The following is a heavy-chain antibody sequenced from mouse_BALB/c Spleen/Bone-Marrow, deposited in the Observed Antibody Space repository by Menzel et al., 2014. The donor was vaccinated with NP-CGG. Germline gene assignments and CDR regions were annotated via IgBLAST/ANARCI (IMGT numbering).Heavy chain of an antibody. CDR2: IRNKANGYTT. CDR1: GLTFTDYY. J-gene: IGHJ2*01. CDR3: ARYMGGLLFDS. D-gene: IGHD1-1*01. V-gene: IGHV7-3*02. Sequence: VWLGESGGGLEPPGGSLRLSCAFSGLTFTDYYITWVRLLPGKALGWLGFIRNKANGYTTASSASEKARFTIPRDNSQNILYLQMNTLRAEDSATYYCARYMGGLLFDSWGRGTPLSVSS.